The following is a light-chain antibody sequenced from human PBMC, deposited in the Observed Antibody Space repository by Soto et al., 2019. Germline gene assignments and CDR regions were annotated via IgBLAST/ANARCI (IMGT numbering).Light chain of an antibody. Sequence: QSVLTQPPSASGSPGQSVAISCTGTSSDVGGYNYVSWYQQHPGKAPKLMIYEVNKRPSGVPDPFSGSKSGNTASLTVSGLQAEAEADYSGSAYAGSSNVFGTGTKLTVL. CDR3: SAYAGSSNV. V-gene: IGLV2-8*01. CDR1: SSDVGGYNY. CDR2: EVN. J-gene: IGLJ1*01.